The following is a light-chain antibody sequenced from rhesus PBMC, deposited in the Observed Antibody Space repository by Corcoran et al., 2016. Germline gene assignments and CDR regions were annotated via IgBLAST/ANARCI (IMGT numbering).Light chain of an antibody. CDR2: AAS. J-gene: IGKJ2*01. V-gene: IGKV1-94*01. CDR1: QGINKG. Sequence: DIQMTQSPSSLSTSVGDRVTVTCRASQGINKGLSWYQQKPGKAPTLLIYAASNLQTGVSFRFSGSGSGTDYTLTITSLQPEDVATYYWLQTYTSPYSFGQGTRVEIK. CDR3: LQTYTSPYS.